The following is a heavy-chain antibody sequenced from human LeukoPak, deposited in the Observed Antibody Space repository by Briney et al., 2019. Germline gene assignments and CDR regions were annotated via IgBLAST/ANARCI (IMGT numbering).Heavy chain of an antibody. Sequence: GSLRLSCAASGFTFSSYSMNWVRQAPGKGLEWVSSISSSSSYIYYADSVKGRFTISRDNAKNSLYLQMNSLRAEDTAVYYCARDYGSGSYYVYWGQGTLVTVSS. CDR2: ISSSSSYI. J-gene: IGHJ4*02. CDR1: GFTFSSYS. CDR3: ARDYGSGSYYVY. D-gene: IGHD3-10*01. V-gene: IGHV3-21*01.